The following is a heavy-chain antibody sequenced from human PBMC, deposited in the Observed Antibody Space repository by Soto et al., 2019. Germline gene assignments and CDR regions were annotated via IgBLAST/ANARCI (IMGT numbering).Heavy chain of an antibody. Sequence: EVQLVESGGRLGQPGTSLRLSCAASGFTFDDFAMHWVRQAPGKGLEWVAGINWNSRSIDYADSVKGRFIISRDNAKKSIYLQLNNLRTEDTAFYYCAKDRRAMNWYFDLWGRGTLVVVSS. CDR1: GFTFDDFA. J-gene: IGHJ2*01. CDR2: INWNSRSI. CDR3: AKDRRAMNWYFDL. V-gene: IGHV3-9*01.